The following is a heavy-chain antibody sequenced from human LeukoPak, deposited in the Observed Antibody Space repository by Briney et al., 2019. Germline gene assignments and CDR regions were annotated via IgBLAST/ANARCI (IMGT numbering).Heavy chain of an antibody. CDR3: ARDLEPYCSGGSYSRLGY. CDR1: GFTFSSYS. Sequence: SGGSLRLSWAASGFTFSSYSMNWVRQAPGKGLEWVSSISGSSSYIYYRDSVKGRFTISRDNARNSLYLEMHSLRAEDTAVYYCARDLEPYCSGGSYSRLGYWGQGTLVTVSS. J-gene: IGHJ4*02. CDR2: ISGSSSYI. V-gene: IGHV3-21*01. D-gene: IGHD2-15*01.